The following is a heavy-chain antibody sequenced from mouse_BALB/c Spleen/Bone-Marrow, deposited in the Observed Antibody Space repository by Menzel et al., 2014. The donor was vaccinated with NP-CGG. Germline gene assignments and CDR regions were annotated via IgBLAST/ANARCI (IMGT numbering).Heavy chain of an antibody. CDR1: GYTFSNYY. Sequence: VKLQESGAELVKPGASVKLSCKASGYTFSNYYMYWVKQRPGQGLEWIGESNPSNGGSNFNEKFKSKATLTVDKSSCTAYMQLSSLTSEDSAVYYCTRSNYGYWYFDVWGAGTTVTVSS. J-gene: IGHJ1*01. CDR3: TRSNYGYWYFDV. CDR2: SNPSNGGS. V-gene: IGHV1S81*02. D-gene: IGHD1-1*01.